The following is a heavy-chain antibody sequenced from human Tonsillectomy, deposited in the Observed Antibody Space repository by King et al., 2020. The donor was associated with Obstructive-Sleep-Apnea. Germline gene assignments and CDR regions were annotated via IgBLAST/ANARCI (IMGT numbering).Heavy chain of an antibody. CDR1: GYTFSSYD. Sequence: VQLVESGAEVKKPGASVKVSCKASGYTFSSYDINWVRQATGQGLEWVGWMNPNSGNTGYAQKFQGRGTMTRDTSISTAYLELSSLRSEDTSLYYCARGPYLGYRIMYYFDYWGQGTLVTVSS. CDR2: MNPNSGNT. J-gene: IGHJ4*02. CDR3: ARGPYLGYRIMYYFDY. D-gene: IGHD5-12*01. V-gene: IGHV1-8*01.